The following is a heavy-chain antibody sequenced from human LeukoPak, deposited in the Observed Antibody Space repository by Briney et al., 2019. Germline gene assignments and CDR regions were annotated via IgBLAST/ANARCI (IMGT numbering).Heavy chain of an antibody. CDR1: GGSVSSSSYY. Sequence: SETLSLTCTVSGGSVSSSSYYWGWIRQPPGKGLEWIVSIYYSGSTYYNPSLKSRVTISVDTSKNQFSLKLSSVIAADTAVYYCARRDYSYSGSYYPFDYWGQGALVTVSS. CDR3: ARRDYSYSGSYYPFDY. D-gene: IGHD1-26*01. V-gene: IGHV4-39*01. J-gene: IGHJ4*02. CDR2: IYYSGST.